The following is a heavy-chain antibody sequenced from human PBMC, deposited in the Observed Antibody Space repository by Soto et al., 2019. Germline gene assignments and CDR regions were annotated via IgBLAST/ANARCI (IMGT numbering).Heavy chain of an antibody. V-gene: IGHV4-59*01. Sequence: QVQLQESGPGLVKPSETLSLTCTVSGGSISGYYWSWIRQPPGKGLEWIGYIYYSGTTNYDPSLKSRVTMSVYTFKNQFSLKLSSVTAADTAVYYCARLTGGTYLSFYYYIGVWGKGSTATVSS. CDR1: GGSISGYY. CDR3: ARLTGGTYLSFYYYIGV. D-gene: IGHD2-8*02. CDR2: IYYSGTT. J-gene: IGHJ6*03.